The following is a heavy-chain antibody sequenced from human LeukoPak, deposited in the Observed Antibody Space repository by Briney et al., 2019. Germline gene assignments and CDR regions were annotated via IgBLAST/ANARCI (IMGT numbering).Heavy chain of an antibody. V-gene: IGHV5-51*01. Sequence: GESLQISCEVSGHRFTNYWIGWVRPMPGKGLEWMGIINLGDSDTKYSPSFQGQVTISLDKSISTAYLQWRSLKASDTAMYYCARRPYSGSPNWFDPWGQGTLVTVSS. D-gene: IGHD1-26*01. J-gene: IGHJ5*02. CDR3: ARRPYSGSPNWFDP. CDR1: GHRFTNYW. CDR2: INLGDSDT.